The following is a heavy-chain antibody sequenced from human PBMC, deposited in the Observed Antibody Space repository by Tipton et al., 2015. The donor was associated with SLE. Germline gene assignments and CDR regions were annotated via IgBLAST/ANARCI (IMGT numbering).Heavy chain of an antibody. J-gene: IGHJ6*02. CDR2: ISDYNGNT. V-gene: IGHV1-18*01. CDR3: ARGAGTTMYYYYGMDV. D-gene: IGHD1-7*01. CDR1: GYTFTSYG. Sequence: QSGPEVKKPGASVKVSCKASGYTFTSYGVSWVRQAPGQGLEWMGWISDYNGNTNYAQKLQGRVTMTTDTSTSTAYMELRSLRSDDTAVYYCARGAGTTMYYYYGMDVWGQGTMVTVSS.